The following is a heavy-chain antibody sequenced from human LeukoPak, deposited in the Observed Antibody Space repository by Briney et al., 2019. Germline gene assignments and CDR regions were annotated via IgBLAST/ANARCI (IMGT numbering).Heavy chain of an antibody. CDR1: GYTFTSYY. J-gene: IGHJ4*02. D-gene: IGHD5-18*01. V-gene: IGHV1-46*01. CDR3: ARDRGYSYGDGSFDY. CDR2: INPGGGST. Sequence: ASVKVSCKASGYTFTSYYMHWVRQAPGQGLEWMGIINPGGGSTSYAQKFQGRVTITADKSTSTAYMELSSLRSEDTAVYYCARDRGYSYGDGSFDYWGQGTLVTVSS.